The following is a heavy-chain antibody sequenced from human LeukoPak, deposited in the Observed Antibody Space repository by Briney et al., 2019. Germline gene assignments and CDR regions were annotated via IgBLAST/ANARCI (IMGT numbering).Heavy chain of an antibody. CDR3: ARDLTGTLSLDV. D-gene: IGHD1-20*01. CDR1: GFTFSSYS. Sequence: GGSLRLSCAASGFTFSSYSMNWVRQAPGKGLEWVSSISSSSSYIYYADSVKGRFTISRDNAKNSLYLQMNSLRAEDTAVYYCARDLTGTLSLDVWGKGTTVTVSS. V-gene: IGHV3-21*01. J-gene: IGHJ6*04. CDR2: ISSSSSYI.